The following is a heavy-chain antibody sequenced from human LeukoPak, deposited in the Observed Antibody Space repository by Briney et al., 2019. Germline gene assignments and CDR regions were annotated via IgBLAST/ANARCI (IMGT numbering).Heavy chain of an antibody. CDR1: GYTFSSYA. CDR2: IIPIFGTA. J-gene: IGHJ4*02. D-gene: IGHD5-24*01. Sequence: SVKVSCKASGYTFSSYAISLVRQAPGQGLEWMGRIIPIFGTANYAQKFHGRVTITTDESMSTAYMELSSLRSEDTAVYYCAREPRLMATIGPFDYWGQGTLVTVSS. V-gene: IGHV1-69*05. CDR3: AREPRLMATIGPFDY.